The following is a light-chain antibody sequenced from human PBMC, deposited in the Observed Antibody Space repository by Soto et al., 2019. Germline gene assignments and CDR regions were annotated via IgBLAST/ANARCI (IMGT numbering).Light chain of an antibody. CDR2: AAS. V-gene: IGKV1-8*01. CDR3: QQYYSYPPT. J-gene: IGKJ2*01. CDR1: QGISSY. Sequence: IQMTQSPSSLSASVGDRVTITCRASQGISSYLAWYQQKPGKAPKLLIYAASTLQSGVPSRFSGSGSGTDFTLTISCLQSEDFATYYCQQYYSYPPTFGQGTKVDIK.